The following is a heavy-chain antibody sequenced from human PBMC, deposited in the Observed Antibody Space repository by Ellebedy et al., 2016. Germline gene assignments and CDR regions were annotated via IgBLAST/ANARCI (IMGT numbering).Heavy chain of an antibody. CDR2: ISYDGSNK. D-gene: IGHD3-3*01. Sequence: GGSLRLXCAASGFTFSSYAMHWVRQAPGKGLEWVAVISYDGSNKYYADSVKGRFTISRDNSKNTLYLQMNSLRAEDTAVYYCAKDLETRTAPDYWGQGTLVTVSS. J-gene: IGHJ4*02. CDR3: AKDLETRTAPDY. V-gene: IGHV3-30-3*01. CDR1: GFTFSSYA.